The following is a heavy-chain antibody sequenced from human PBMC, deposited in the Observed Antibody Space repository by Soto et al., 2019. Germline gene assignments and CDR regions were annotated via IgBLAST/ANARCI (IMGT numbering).Heavy chain of an antibody. CDR2: IYWDDDK. Sequence: SGPTLVNPTQTLTLTCTFSGFPLSTSGVGVGWIRQPPGKALEWLGIIYWDDDKRYRPSLKSRLTITKDTSKNQLVLTMTNMDPVDTATYYCAHLPWKQLWPRAPVVYWGQGTPGHRLL. J-gene: IGHJ4*02. CDR3: AHLPWKQLWPRAPVVY. D-gene: IGHD5-18*01. V-gene: IGHV2-5*02. CDR1: GFPLSTSGVG.